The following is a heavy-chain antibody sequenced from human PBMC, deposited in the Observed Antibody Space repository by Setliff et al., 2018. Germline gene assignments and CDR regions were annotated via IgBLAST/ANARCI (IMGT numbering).Heavy chain of an antibody. CDR1: GFTFSSYW. CDR3: VRDLHWGFDY. V-gene: IGHV3-7*01. Sequence: PGGSLRLSCAASGFTFSSYWMSWVRQAPGKGLEWVANIKQDGSEKYYADSVKGRFTISRDNVKNSLFLQMNSLRAEDTAVYYCVRDLHWGFDYWGLGTLVTVSS. CDR2: IKQDGSEK. D-gene: IGHD7-27*01. J-gene: IGHJ4*02.